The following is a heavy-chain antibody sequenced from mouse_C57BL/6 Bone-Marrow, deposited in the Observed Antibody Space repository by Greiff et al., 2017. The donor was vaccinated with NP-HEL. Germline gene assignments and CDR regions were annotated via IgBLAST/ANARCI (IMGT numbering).Heavy chain of an antibody. Sequence: VQLKESVAELVRPGASVKLSCTASGFNIKNTYMHWVKQRPEQGLEWIGRIDPANGNTKYAPKFQGKATITADTSSNTAYLQLSSLASEDTAIYYCASMVTTPAWFAYWGQGTLVTVSA. V-gene: IGHV14-3*01. CDR2: IDPANGNT. D-gene: IGHD2-2*01. J-gene: IGHJ3*01. CDR1: GFNIKNTY. CDR3: ASMVTTPAWFAY.